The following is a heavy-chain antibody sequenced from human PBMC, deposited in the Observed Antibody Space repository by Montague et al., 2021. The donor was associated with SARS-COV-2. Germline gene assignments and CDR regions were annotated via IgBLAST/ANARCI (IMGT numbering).Heavy chain of an antibody. J-gene: IGHJ3*02. CDR2: IYNSGST. D-gene: IGHD6-13*01. CDR3: ARVGRGSSGYEVAFDI. CDR1: GXSISRYS. Sequence: SETLSLTCTVSGXSISRYSWTWIRQPPGKGLEWIGYIYNSGSTNYNPSLTSRVTISVDTSKNQFSLKLSSVAAADTAVYYCARVGRGSSGYEVAFDIWGQGTMVTVSS. V-gene: IGHV4-59*01.